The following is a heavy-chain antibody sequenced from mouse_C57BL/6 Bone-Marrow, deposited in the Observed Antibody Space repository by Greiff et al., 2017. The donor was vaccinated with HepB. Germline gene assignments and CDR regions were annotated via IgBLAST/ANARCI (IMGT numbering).Heavy chain of an antibody. J-gene: IGHJ2*01. CDR1: GFTFSDYY. CDR3: ARWDYYGSSLGY. V-gene: IGHV5-16*01. D-gene: IGHD1-1*01. CDR2: INYDGSST. Sequence: EVMLVESEGGLVQPGSSMKLSCTASGFTFSDYYMAWVRQVPEKGLEWVANINYDGSSTYYLDSLKSRFIISRDNAKNILYLQMSSLKSEDTATYYCARWDYYGSSLGYWGQGTTLTVSS.